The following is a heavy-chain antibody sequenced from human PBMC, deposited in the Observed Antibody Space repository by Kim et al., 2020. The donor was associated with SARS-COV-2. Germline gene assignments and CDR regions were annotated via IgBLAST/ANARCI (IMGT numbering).Heavy chain of an antibody. CDR3: ASPGYYYDSSGYYGDS. D-gene: IGHD3-22*01. Sequence: SLKSRVTISVDTSKNQFSLKLGSVTAADTAVYYCASPGYYYDSSGYYGDSWGQGTLVTVSS. J-gene: IGHJ4*02. V-gene: IGHV4-59*12.